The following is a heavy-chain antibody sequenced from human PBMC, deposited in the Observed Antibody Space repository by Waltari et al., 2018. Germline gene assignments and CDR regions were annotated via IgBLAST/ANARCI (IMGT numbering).Heavy chain of an antibody. J-gene: IGHJ6*03. D-gene: IGHD2-2*01. CDR3: ARGSIVVVPAANRDYYYYYYMDV. V-gene: IGHV4-4*07. CDR2: IYTSGST. CDR1: GGSISSYY. Sequence: QVQLQESGPGLVKPSETLSLTCTVSGGSISSYYWSWIRQPAGKGLEWIGRIYTSGSTNYNPSRKSRVTMSVDTSKNQFSLKLSSVTAADTAVYYCARGSIVVVPAANRDYYYYYYMDVWGKGTTVTVSS.